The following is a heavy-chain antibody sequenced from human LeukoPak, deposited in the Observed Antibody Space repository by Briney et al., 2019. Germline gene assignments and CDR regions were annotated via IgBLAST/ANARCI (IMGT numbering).Heavy chain of an antibody. D-gene: IGHD7-27*01. J-gene: IGHJ4*02. V-gene: IGHV3-33*01. CDR2: IWYDGSNK. CDR3: ARETTGDEGRSDY. CDR1: GFIFSAYG. Sequence: GRSLRLSCAASGFIFSAYGMHWVRQAPGKGLEWVAVIWYDGSNKYYVDSVKGRFTISRDNSKNTLYLQMTSLRAEDTAVYYCARETTGDEGRSDYWGQGTLVTVSS.